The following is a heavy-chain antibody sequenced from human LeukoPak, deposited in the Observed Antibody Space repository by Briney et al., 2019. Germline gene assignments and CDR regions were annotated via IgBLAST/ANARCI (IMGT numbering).Heavy chain of an antibody. V-gene: IGHV1-69*01. D-gene: IGHD3-9*01. CDR2: IIPIFGTA. Sequence: SVKVSCKASGGTFSSYAISWVRQAPGQGLEWMGGIIPIFGTANYAQKFQGRVTITADESTSTAYMELSSLRSEDTAVYYCASAAYYGILTGYYPLGDYYYYYGMDVWGKGTTVTVSS. J-gene: IGHJ6*04. CDR3: ASAAYYGILTGYYPLGDYYYYYGMDV. CDR1: GGTFSSYA.